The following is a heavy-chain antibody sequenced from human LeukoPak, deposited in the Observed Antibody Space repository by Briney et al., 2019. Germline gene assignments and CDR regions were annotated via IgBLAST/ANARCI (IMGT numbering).Heavy chain of an antibody. CDR1: GITFSSYA. V-gene: IGHV3-23*01. CDR3: AKGAVAEWFRFDP. D-gene: IGHD3-3*01. CDR2: TSGSGGTT. Sequence: GGSLRLSCAASGITFSSYAMTWVRQAPGKGLEWVSLTSGSGGTTYYADSVTGRFTISRDNSKNTLYLQMNSLRAEDTAVYYCAKGAVAEWFRFDPWGQGTLVTVSS. J-gene: IGHJ5*02.